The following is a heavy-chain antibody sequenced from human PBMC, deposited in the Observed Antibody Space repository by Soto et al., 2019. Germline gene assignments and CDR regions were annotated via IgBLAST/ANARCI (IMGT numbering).Heavy chain of an antibody. V-gene: IGHV4-31*03. CDR1: GGSISSGGYY. CDR3: ARENCGGDCYMGGDYYYGMDV. J-gene: IGHJ6*02. D-gene: IGHD2-21*02. CDR2: IYYSGST. Sequence: QVQLQESGPGLVKPSQTLSLTCTVSGGSISSGGYYWSWIRQHPGKGLEWIGYIYYSGSTYYNPSLKRRVTISVDTSKNQFSLKLSSVTAADTAVYYCARENCGGDCYMGGDYYYGMDVWGQGTTVTVSS.